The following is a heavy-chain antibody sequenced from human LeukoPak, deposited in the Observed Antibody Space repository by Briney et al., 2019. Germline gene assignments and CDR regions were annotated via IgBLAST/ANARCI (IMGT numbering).Heavy chain of an antibody. V-gene: IGHV4-30-4*01. D-gene: IGHD2-15*01. CDR2: IYYSGST. J-gene: IGHJ3*02. CDR3: ARGVVPSNFDM. CDR1: GGSISSGDYY. Sequence: SQTLSLTCTVSGGSISSGDYYWSWIRQPPGKGLEWIGYIYYSGSTNYNPSLKSRVTISVDTSKNQFSLKLSSVTAADTAVYYCARGVVPSNFDMWGQGTMVTVSS.